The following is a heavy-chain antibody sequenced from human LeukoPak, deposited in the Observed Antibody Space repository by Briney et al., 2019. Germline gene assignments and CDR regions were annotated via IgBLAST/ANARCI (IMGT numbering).Heavy chain of an antibody. CDR2: IYYSGDT. V-gene: IGHV4-59*01. CDR1: GGSISSCY. Sequence: SETLSLTCTVSGGSISSCYWSWIRQPPGKGLEWIAYIYYSGDTNYNPSLKSRVTISVDTSKNQFSLKLSSVTAADTAVYYCAGGRDGSLIDPWGQGTLITVSS. CDR3: AGGRDGSLIDP. D-gene: IGHD1-26*01. J-gene: IGHJ5*02.